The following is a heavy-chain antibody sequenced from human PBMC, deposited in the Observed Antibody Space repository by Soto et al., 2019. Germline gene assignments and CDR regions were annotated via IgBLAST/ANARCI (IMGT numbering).Heavy chain of an antibody. J-gene: IGHJ4*02. D-gene: IGHD6-13*01. V-gene: IGHV3-23*01. CDR1: GFTFSSHA. CDR3: AKVLSAAARFYFAD. CDR2: ISDTGVSP. Sequence: EVQLLESGGGLVQPGGSLRLSCAASGFTFSSHAMGWVRQVPGKGLEWVSSISDTGVSPYYADSVKGRFAISRDNSGNTLFLQMNNLRAEDTAIYYCAKVLSAAARFYFADWGQGTLVTVSS.